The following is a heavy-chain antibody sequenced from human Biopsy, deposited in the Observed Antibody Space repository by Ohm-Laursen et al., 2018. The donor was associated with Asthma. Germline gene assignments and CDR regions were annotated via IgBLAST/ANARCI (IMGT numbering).Heavy chain of an antibody. V-gene: IGHV4-31*01. CDR3: ARTTYGDDGFDP. CDR2: IYYSGST. CDR1: CGSINIGDYY. D-gene: IGHD4-17*01. Sequence: SQTLSLTCTVSCGSINIGDYYWIWIRHHPVKGLEWIGYIYYSGSTYYNPSLKSLVSISLDTSNNQFSLSLTSVTSPDTAVYYCARTTYGDDGFDPWGQGTLFTVSS. J-gene: IGHJ5*02.